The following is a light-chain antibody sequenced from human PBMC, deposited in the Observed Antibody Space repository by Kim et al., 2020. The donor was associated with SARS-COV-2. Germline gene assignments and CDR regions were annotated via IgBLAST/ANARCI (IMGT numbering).Light chain of an antibody. CDR2: QDT. Sequence: SVAPGQTASSTCTGDKLGDKYACWYQEKPGQSPVLVIYQDTKRPSGIPERFSGSNSGNTATLTISGTQAMDEADYYWQAWDSSTVFGTGTKVTVL. CDR3: QAWDSSTV. J-gene: IGLJ1*01. CDR1: KLGDKY. V-gene: IGLV3-1*01.